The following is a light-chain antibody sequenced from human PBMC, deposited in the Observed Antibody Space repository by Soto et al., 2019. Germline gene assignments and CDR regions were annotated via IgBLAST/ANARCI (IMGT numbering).Light chain of an antibody. J-gene: IGLJ2*01. CDR2: EVS. CDR3: SSFAGSPVV. CDR1: SSDVGEENY. Sequence: QSALTQPPSASGSPGQSVTITCSGTSSDVGEENYVSWYQQHPGKVPKLILYEVSNRPSGVPDRVSGSRSGNTASLTVSGLQAEEEADYYCSSFAGSPVVFGGGTKLTVL. V-gene: IGLV2-8*01.